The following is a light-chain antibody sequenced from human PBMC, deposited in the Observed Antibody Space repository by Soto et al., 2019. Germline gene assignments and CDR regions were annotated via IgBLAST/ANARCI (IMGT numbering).Light chain of an antibody. CDR3: QQYYSTPLT. Sequence: DIVMTQSPDSLAVSLGERATINCKPSQSDFYNSNNKHYLAWYQHKPGQPPRLLIYWASTRESGVPDRFSGSGSGKDFTLTISSLRPEDVAVYYCQQYYSTPLTFGGGTKVEIK. V-gene: IGKV4-1*01. J-gene: IGKJ4*01. CDR2: WAS. CDR1: QSDFYNSNNKHY.